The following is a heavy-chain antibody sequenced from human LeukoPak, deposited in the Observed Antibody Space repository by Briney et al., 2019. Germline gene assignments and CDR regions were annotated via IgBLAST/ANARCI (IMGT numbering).Heavy chain of an antibody. V-gene: IGHV3-66*02. CDR1: GFTVSSSF. CDR2: IYSGGAT. Sequence: GGSQRLSCVASGFTVSSSFMSWVRQSPGKGLEWVALIYSGGATHYADAVKGRFTIARDTSKNTVYLQMNSLRAEDTPVYYCARDSTYYYDSGSSGPHYFDNWGQGTLVTVSS. J-gene: IGHJ4*02. CDR3: ARDSTYYYDSGSSGPHYFDN. D-gene: IGHD3-10*01.